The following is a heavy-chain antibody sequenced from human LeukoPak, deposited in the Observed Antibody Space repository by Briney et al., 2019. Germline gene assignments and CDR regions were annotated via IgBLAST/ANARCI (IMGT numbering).Heavy chain of an antibody. CDR1: GGTFSSYV. D-gene: IGHD2-21*01. J-gene: IGHJ3*01. CDR2: INPNNGGT. V-gene: IGHV1-2*02. CDR3: ARGHILVPAGAFDL. Sequence: ASVKVSCKASGGTFSSYVISWVRQAPGQGLEWMGWINPNNGGTNYAQKFQGRVTMTGDTSISTAYMELSRLTSDDTTLYYCARGHILVPAGAFDLWGQGTVVTVSS.